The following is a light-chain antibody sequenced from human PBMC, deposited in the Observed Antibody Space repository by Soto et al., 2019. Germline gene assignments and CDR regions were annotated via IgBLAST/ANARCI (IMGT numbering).Light chain of an antibody. CDR3: QQYNSSPT. Sequence: DIQMTQSPSTLSASVGDRVTITCRASQSISSWLAWYQQKPGKAPKLLIYKASSLESGVPSRFSGSGSGTEFTLTSSSLQPDGFATYYCQQYNSSPTFGQGTKVEMK. CDR1: QSISSW. V-gene: IGKV1-5*03. J-gene: IGKJ1*01. CDR2: KAS.